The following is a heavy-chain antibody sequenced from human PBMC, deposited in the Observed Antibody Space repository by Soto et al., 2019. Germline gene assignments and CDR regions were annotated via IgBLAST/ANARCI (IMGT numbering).Heavy chain of an antibody. CDR3: AKDLSNWNRKGYFDY. CDR2: ISGSGGST. D-gene: IGHD1-1*01. V-gene: IGHV3-23*01. CDR1: GFTFSSYA. J-gene: IGHJ4*02. Sequence: EVQLLESGGGLVQPGGSLRLSCAASGFTFSSYAMSWVRQAPGKGLEWVSAISGSGGSTYYADSVKGRFTISRDNSKYTLYLQMNSLRAEDTAVYYCAKDLSNWNRKGYFDYWGQGTLVTVSS.